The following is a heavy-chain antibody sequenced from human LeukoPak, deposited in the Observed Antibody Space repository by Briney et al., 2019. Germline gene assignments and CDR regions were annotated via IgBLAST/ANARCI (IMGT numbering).Heavy chain of an antibody. CDR2: IKQDGGEK. V-gene: IGHV3-7*03. Sequence: GSLILSCAASGFTVSSNYMSWVRQAPGKGLEWVASIKQDGGEKRYVDSVKGRFTISRDNTENSLYLQMNSLGAEDTALYYCARVRLANTPEFFQHWGQGTLVTVSS. D-gene: IGHD3-9*01. CDR1: GFTVSSNY. CDR3: ARVRLANTPEFFQH. J-gene: IGHJ1*01.